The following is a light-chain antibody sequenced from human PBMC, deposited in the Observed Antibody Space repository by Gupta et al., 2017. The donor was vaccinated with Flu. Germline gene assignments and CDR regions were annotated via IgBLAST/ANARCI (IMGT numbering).Light chain of an antibody. Sequence: QSVLTQPPSVSGAPGQRVTISCTGSSSNIGAGYDVHWYQQLPGPAPKLLIYGNSNRPSGVPDRFSGSKSGTSASLAITGVQAGDEADYYCQSYDSSLSGCVFGGGTKLTVL. CDR2: GNS. J-gene: IGLJ2*01. CDR1: SSNIGAGYD. CDR3: QSYDSSLSGCV. V-gene: IGLV1-40*01.